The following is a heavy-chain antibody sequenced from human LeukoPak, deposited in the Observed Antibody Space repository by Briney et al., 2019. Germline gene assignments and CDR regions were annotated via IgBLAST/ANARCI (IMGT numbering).Heavy chain of an antibody. V-gene: IGHV4-39*01. CDR1: GGSISSSSYY. D-gene: IGHD6-13*01. Sequence: LSLTCTVSGGSISSSSYYWGWIRQPPGRGLEWIGSIYYSGSTYYNPSLKSRVTISVDTSKNQFSLKLSSVTAADTAVYYCARQRAAAGHRNYYYYMDVWGKGTTVTISS. CDR2: IYYSGST. CDR3: ARQRAAAGHRNYYYYMDV. J-gene: IGHJ6*03.